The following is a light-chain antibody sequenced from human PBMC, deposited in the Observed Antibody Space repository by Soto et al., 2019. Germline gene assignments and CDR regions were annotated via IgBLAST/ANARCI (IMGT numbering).Light chain of an antibody. CDR1: QSVNTN. CDR3: QQYGHSPIT. V-gene: IGKV3-20*01. CDR2: GAS. Sequence: EIVLTQSPGTLSLSPGEIATLSCRASQSVNTNLAWYQQKPGQAPRLLISGASSRATGIPDRFSGSGSGTDFTLTISRLEPEDFALYYCQQYGHSPITFGQGTRLEIK. J-gene: IGKJ5*01.